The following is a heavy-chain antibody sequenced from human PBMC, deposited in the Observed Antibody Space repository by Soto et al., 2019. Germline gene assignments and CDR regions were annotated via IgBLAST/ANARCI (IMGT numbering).Heavy chain of an antibody. Sequence: ASVKVSCKASGYTFTSFDINWVRQASGQGLEWMGWMKPNSGNTGYAQKFQGRVTMTRNTSISTAYMELSSLRYEDTAVYYCARGLDYDFCSGYIYRMDVWGQGPTVTVSS. CDR3: ARGLDYDFCSGYIYRMDV. D-gene: IGHD3-3*01. CDR1: GYTFTSFD. CDR2: MKPNSGNT. J-gene: IGHJ6*02. V-gene: IGHV1-8*01.